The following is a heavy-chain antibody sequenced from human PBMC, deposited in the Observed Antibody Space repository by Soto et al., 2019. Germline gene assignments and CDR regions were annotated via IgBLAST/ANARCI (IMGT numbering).Heavy chain of an antibody. CDR3: AKDRSVSDWYLHFES. Sequence: EVQLVESGGAVVQPGTSLRLSCVVSGFTFDDYSMHWVRQAPGKGLEWVSGINWNGEATGYADSVKGRFTISRDNAKNSLYLEMSSLRAEDTALYYCAKDRSVSDWYLHFESWGQGTQVTVSS. CDR2: INWNGEAT. J-gene: IGHJ4*02. D-gene: IGHD6-19*01. V-gene: IGHV3-9*01. CDR1: GFTFDDYS.